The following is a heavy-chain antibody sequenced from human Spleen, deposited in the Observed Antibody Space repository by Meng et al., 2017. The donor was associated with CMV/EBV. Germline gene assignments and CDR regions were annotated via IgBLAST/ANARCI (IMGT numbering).Heavy chain of an antibody. V-gene: IGHV1-18*01. J-gene: IGHJ5*02. CDR2: ISAYNGNT. Sequence: QVQTVQSGAEVKKPGASVKVSCKASGYTFTSYGISWVRQAPGQGLEWMGWISAYNGNTNYAQKLQGRVTMTTDTSTSTAYMELRSLRSDDTAVYYCARDKGDFWSGYLNWFDPWGQGTLVTVSS. CDR3: ARDKGDFWSGYLNWFDP. CDR1: GYTFTSYG. D-gene: IGHD3-3*01.